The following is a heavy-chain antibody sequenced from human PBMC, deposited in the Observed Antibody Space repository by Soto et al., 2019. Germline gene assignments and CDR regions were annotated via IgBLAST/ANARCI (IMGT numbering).Heavy chain of an antibody. V-gene: IGHV4-31*03. J-gene: IGHJ4*02. D-gene: IGHD4-17*01. CDR3: ARVTNDYGDYALDY. CDR2: IYYSGSS. Sequence: SETLSLTCTVSGGSISSGGYYWSWIRQHPGKGLEWIGYIYYSGSSYYNPSLKSRLTISVDTSKNQFSLKLSSVTAADTAVYYCARVTNDYGDYALDYWGQGTLVTVSS. CDR1: GGSISSGGYY.